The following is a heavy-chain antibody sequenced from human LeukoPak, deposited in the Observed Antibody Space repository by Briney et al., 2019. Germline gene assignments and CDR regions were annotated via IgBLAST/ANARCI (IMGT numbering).Heavy chain of an antibody. V-gene: IGHV1-69*04. CDR1: GGAFSSYT. Sequence: SVKVSCKASGGAFSSYTISWGRQGPGQGLEWMGRIIPIFGIANYAQKFQGRVTITADKSTSTAYMELRSLRSEDTAVYYCAREARGRQQIGSGASYGMDVWGQGTTVTVSS. CDR3: AREARGRQQIGSGASYGMDV. J-gene: IGHJ6*02. D-gene: IGHD2-15*01. CDR2: IIPIFGIA.